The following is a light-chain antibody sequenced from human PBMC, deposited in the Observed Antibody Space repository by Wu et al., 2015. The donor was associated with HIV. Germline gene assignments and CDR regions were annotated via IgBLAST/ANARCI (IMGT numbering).Light chain of an antibody. J-gene: IGKJ1*01. V-gene: IGKV1-39*01. CDR1: QSISNY. Sequence: DIQMTQSPSSLSASVGDRVTITCRASQSISNYLNWYQQKPGKAPKLLIYAASSLQGGVPSRFSGSGSGTDFTLTISSLQPEDFATYFCQQSYSNLWTFGQGTKVEIK. CDR2: AAS. CDR3: QQSYSNLWT.